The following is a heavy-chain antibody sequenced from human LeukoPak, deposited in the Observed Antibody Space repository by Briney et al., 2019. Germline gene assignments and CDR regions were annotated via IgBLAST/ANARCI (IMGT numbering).Heavy chain of an antibody. V-gene: IGHV1-8*01. Sequence: GASVKVSCKASGYTFTSYDINWVRQATGQGLEWMGWMNPNSGNTGYAQKFQGRVTMTRNTSISTAYMELSSLRSEDTAVYYCARGNNDYGDLDYWGQGTLVTVSS. CDR1: GYTFTSYD. CDR2: MNPNSGNT. D-gene: IGHD4-17*01. J-gene: IGHJ4*02. CDR3: ARGNNDYGDLDY.